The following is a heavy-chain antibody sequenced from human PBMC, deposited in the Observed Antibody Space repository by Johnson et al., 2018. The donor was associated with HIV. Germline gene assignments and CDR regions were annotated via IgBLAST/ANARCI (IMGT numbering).Heavy chain of an antibody. CDR1: GFTFSSYG. D-gene: IGHD3-10*01. J-gene: IGHJ3*02. CDR2: IRYDGSNK. CDR3: AKGRSGGSGAFDS. V-gene: IGHV3-30*02. Sequence: QVRLVESGGGVVQPGGSLRLSCAASGFTFSSYGMHWVRQAPGKGLEWVAFIRYDGSNKYYADSVKGRFTISRDNSKNTLYVQMNRLRTEDTAVYFCAKGRSGGSGAFDSWGQGTMVTVSS.